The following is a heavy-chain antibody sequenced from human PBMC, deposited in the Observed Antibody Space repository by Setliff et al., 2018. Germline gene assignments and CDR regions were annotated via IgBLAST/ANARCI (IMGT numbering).Heavy chain of an antibody. V-gene: IGHV4-34*01. D-gene: IGHD3-22*01. J-gene: IGHJ4*02. CDR3: ARGRLHYYDSSGYSY. CDR1: GGSISDYY. CDR2: ISLSGGT. Sequence: SETLSLTCTVSGGSISDYYWSWIRQAPGKGLEWIGEISLSGGTNYNPSLRSRVTISVDTSKNQFSLKLSSVTAADTAVYYCARGRLHYYDSSGYSYWGRGTLVTVSS.